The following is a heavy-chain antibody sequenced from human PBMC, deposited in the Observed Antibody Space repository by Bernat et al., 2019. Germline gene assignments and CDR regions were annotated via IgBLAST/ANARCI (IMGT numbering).Heavy chain of an antibody. V-gene: IGHV4-4*02. J-gene: IGHJ6*02. Sequence: QVQLQESGPGLVKPSGTLSLTCAVSGGSISSSNWWSWVRQPPGKGLEWIGEIYHSGSTNYNPSLKSRVTISVDKSKNQFSLKLSSVTAADTAVYYCARDAAIAVASSSFYYYGMDVWGQGTTVTVSS. CDR3: ARDAAIAVASSSFYYYGMDV. D-gene: IGHD6-19*01. CDR2: IYHSGST. CDR1: GGSISSSNW.